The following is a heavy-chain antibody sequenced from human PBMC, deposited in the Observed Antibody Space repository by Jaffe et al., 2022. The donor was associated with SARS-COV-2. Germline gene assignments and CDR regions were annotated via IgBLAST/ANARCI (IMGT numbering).Heavy chain of an antibody. CDR1: GFTFDDYA. J-gene: IGHJ3*02. D-gene: IGHD5-12*01. Sequence: EVQLVESGGGLVQPGRSLRLSCAASGFTFDDYAMHWVRQAPGKGLEWVSGISWNSGSIGYADSVKGRFTISRDNAKNSLYLQMNSLRAEDTALYYCAKGLWLEDDAFDIWGQGTMVTVSS. CDR2: ISWNSGSI. CDR3: AKGLWLEDDAFDI. V-gene: IGHV3-9*01.